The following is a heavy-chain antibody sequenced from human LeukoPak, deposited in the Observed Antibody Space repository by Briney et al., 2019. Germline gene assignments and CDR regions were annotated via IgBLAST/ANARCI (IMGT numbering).Heavy chain of an antibody. D-gene: IGHD3-22*01. V-gene: IGHV3-43*02. CDR3: TKDERITMIVDDRRGAGYFDY. CDR2: ISGDGGST. J-gene: IGHJ4*02. Sequence: GGSLRLSCAASGFTFDDYAMHWVRPAPRKGLAWVSLISGDGGSTYYEDPVKGRFTNSRDKSKKSLYLQMNSLSTECTALDFCTKDERITMIVDDRRGAGYFDYWGQGTLVTVSS. CDR1: GFTFDDYA.